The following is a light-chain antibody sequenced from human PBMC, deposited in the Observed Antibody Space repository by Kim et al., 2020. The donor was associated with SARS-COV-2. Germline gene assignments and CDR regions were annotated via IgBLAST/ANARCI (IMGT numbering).Light chain of an antibody. CDR2: DAS. V-gene: IGKV3-11*01. Sequence: LSTEERATVSCGASQIIGNYLAWFQQKPGQAPRLLIYDASNRATGIPARFSGSGSGTDFTLTIGSLEPEDFAVYYCQQRKSWPLTFGGGTKVEIK. CDR3: QQRKSWPLT. CDR1: QIIGNY. J-gene: IGKJ4*01.